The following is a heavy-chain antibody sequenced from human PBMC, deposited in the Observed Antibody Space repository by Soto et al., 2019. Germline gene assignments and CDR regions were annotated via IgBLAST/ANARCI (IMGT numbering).Heavy chain of an antibody. Sequence: EVQLVESGGGLVQPGGSLRVSCAGSGFTFSRYWMSWVRQAPGKGLEWVANIKEDGSEKYYVDSVNGRFTISRDNAKNSLYLQMNSLSAEDMAVDYCPRDQYQPGDSWGQGTLVAVSS. CDR2: IKEDGSEK. V-gene: IGHV3-7*01. D-gene: IGHD2-2*01. CDR1: GFTFSRYW. CDR3: PRDQYQPGDS. J-gene: IGHJ4*02.